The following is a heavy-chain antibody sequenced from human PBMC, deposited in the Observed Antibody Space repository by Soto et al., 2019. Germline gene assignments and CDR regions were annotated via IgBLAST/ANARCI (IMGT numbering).Heavy chain of an antibody. J-gene: IGHJ6*02. CDR2: ISFAGTNT. Sequence: GGSLRLSCAASGFSFSSYAMHWVRQAPGKGLEWVAVISFAGTNTHYADSVKDRFTISRDNSKNTVYLHMVSLRAEDTAVYYCAKAYSSSWMAWVYYYGMDVWGQGTTVTVSS. CDR3: AKAYSSSWMAWVYYYGMDV. CDR1: GFSFSSYA. V-gene: IGHV3-30-3*01. D-gene: IGHD6-13*01.